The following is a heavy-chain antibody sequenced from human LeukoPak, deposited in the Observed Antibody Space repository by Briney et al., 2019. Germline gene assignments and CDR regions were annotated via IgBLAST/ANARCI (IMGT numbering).Heavy chain of an antibody. CDR1: SSSSYY. Sequence: SSSSYYWGWVRQAPGKGLEWVSAISGSGGSTYYADSVKGRFTISRDNSKNTLYLQMNSLRAEDTAVYYCAKDRAVRYLDWLLSSSGMDVWGQGTTVTVSS. D-gene: IGHD3-9*01. J-gene: IGHJ6*02. V-gene: IGHV3-23*01. CDR2: ISGSGGST. CDR3: AKDRAVRYLDWLLSSSGMDV.